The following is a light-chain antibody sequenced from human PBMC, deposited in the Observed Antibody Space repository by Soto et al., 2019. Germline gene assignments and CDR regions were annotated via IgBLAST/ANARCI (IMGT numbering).Light chain of an antibody. CDR3: SSYTSSSTRV. V-gene: IGLV2-14*01. J-gene: IGLJ1*01. CDR2: DVS. Sequence: QSVLTQPASGSGSPGQSIAVSCTGTSSDVGGYNYVSWYQQHPGKVPKLLIYDVSNRPSGVSNRFSGSKSGNTASLTISGLQAEDEADYYCSSYTSSSTRVFGTGTKVTVL. CDR1: SSDVGGYNY.